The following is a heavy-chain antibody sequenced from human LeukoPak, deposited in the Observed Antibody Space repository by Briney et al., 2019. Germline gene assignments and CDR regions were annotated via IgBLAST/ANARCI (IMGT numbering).Heavy chain of an antibody. CDR3: ARDDDSSGFSKFFYH. J-gene: IGHJ1*01. CDR1: GFTFSSYS. V-gene: IGHV3-21*01. Sequence: PGGSLRLSCAASGFTFSSYSMNWVRQAPGKGLEWVSSISSSTYKYYADSLKGRFTISTDNAKNSLYLQMNSLRAEDTAVYYCARDDDSSGFSKFFYHWGQGTLVTVSS. D-gene: IGHD3-22*01. CDR2: ISSSTYK.